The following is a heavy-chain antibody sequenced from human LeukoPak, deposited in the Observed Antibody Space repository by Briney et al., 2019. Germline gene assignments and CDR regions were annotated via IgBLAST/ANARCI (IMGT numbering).Heavy chain of an antibody. J-gene: IGHJ4*02. CDR2: IYYSGST. CDR1: GGSVSSYY. D-gene: IGHD3-22*01. CDR3: ARERYYYDSCFDY. V-gene: IGHV4-59*02. Sequence: SETLSLTCTVSGGSVSSYYWSWIRQPPGKGLEWIGYIYYSGSTNYNPSLKSRVTISVDTSKNQFSLKLSSVTAADTAVYYCARERYYYDSCFDYWGQGTLVTVSS.